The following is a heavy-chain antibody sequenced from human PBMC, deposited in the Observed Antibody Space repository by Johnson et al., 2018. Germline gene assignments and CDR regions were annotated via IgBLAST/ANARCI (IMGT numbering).Heavy chain of an antibody. CDR2: SSWTGHTS. J-gene: IGHJ3*02. Sequence: VQLQESGGGLVQPGRSLRLSCAASGFTFDNYAMHWVRRTPGQGLERVSVSSWTGHTSGHADSVKGRVTISRDNAKNSLYLQMNSLRAEDTAFYYCARARGYGDGYAFDIWGHGTLVTVSA. V-gene: IGHV3-9*01. CDR1: GFTFDNYA. CDR3: ARARGYGDGYAFDI. D-gene: IGHD4-17*01.